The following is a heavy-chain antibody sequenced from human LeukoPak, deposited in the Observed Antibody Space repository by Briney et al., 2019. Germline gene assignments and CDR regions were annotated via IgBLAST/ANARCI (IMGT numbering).Heavy chain of an antibody. CDR3: ARTASGGGY. CDR2: IHNSVGT. J-gene: IGHJ4*02. Sequence: SETLSLTCTVSGGSVSSTSHFWSWTRQPPGKGLEWIGYIHNSVGTNYNPSLKSRVTISADTSKNQFSLKLSSVNAADTAVYYCARTASGGGYWGQGTLVTVSS. V-gene: IGHV4-61*01. CDR1: GGSVSSTSHF. D-gene: IGHD6-25*01.